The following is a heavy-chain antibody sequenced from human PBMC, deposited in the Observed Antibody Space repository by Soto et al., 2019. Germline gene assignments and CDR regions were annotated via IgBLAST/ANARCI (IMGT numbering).Heavy chain of an antibody. V-gene: IGHV3-30*18. Sequence: VQLVESGGGVVQPGRSLRLSCEASGFTFSDYAMHWVRQAPGKGLEWVAVVSHDGRNTHYADSVKGRFTISRDSSKNMVSLEMTSLRAEDTAVYYCAKGGRQWLVTSDFNYWGQGALVTVSS. J-gene: IGHJ4*02. D-gene: IGHD6-19*01. CDR2: VSHDGRNT. CDR3: AKGGRQWLVTSDFNY. CDR1: GFTFSDYA.